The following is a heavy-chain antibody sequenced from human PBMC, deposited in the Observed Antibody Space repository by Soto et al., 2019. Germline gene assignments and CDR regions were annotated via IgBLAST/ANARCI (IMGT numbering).Heavy chain of an antibody. CDR1: GGSISSYY. J-gene: IGHJ4*02. D-gene: IGHD5-18*01. CDR3: AIRYGSCFDS. CDR2: IYDSGRT. V-gene: IGHV4-59*12. Sequence: QVQLQESGPGLVKPSATLSLTCTVAGGSISSYYWCWIRQPPGKGLEWIGYIYDSGRTNYNPSLKSRVTTPVDTSKNQFALKLSSLTAADTAVYYCAIRYGSCFDSWGQGTLVTVSS.